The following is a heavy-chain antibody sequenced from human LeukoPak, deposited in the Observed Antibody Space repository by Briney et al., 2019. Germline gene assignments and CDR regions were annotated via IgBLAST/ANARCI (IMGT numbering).Heavy chain of an antibody. CDR3: ARGWQDDILTGIPPYNWFDP. V-gene: IGHV1-69*04. Sequence: SVKVSCKASGGTFSSYAISWVRQAPAQGLEWMGRIIPIFGIANYAQKFQGRVTITADNSTSTAYMELSSLRSEDTAVYYCARGWQDDILTGIPPYNWFDPWGQGTLVTVSS. CDR1: GGTFSSYA. J-gene: IGHJ5*02. D-gene: IGHD3-9*01. CDR2: IIPIFGIA.